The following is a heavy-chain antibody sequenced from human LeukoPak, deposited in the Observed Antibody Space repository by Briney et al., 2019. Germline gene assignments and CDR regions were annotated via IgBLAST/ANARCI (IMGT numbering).Heavy chain of an antibody. V-gene: IGHV4-31*03. CDR3: ASVALVQDYYDRSGYYFPFDP. CDR2: IDYGGST. D-gene: IGHD3-22*01. CDR1: GGSISSGGYY. Sequence: SQTLSLTCTVSGGSISSGGYYWSWIRQHPGKGLEWMGYIDYGGSTYYNPSLRSRVTISVDTSRNQCYLRLSLVTAADPARTYCASVALVQDYYDRSGYYFPFDPWGQRTLVTVSS. J-gene: IGHJ5*02.